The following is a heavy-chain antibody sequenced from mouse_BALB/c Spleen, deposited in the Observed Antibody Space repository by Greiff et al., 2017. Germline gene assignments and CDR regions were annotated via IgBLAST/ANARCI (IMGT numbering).Heavy chain of an antibody. CDR1: GFNIKDTY. J-gene: IGHJ3*01. CDR2: IDPANGNT. V-gene: IGHV14-3*02. Sequence: VQLKQSGAELVKPGASVKLSCTASGFNIKDTYMHWVKQRPEQGLEWIGRIDPANGNTKYDPKFQGKATITADTSSNTAYLQLSSLTSEDTAVYYCARSGYDYDAWFAYGGEGTLVTVSA. D-gene: IGHD2-4*01. CDR3: ARSGYDYDAWFAY.